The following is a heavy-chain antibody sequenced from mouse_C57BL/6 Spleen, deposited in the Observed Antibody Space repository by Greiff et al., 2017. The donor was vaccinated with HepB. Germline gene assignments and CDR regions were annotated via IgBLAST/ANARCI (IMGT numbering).Heavy chain of an antibody. V-gene: IGHV1-80*01. D-gene: IGHD2-5*01. Sequence: VQRVESGAELVKPGASVKISCKASGYAFSSYWMNWVKQRPGKGLEWIGQIYPGDGDTNYNGKFKGKATLTADKSSSTAYMQLSSLTSEDSAVYFCARERYSNLFAYWGQGTLVTVSA. CDR3: ARERYSNLFAY. J-gene: IGHJ3*01. CDR2: IYPGDGDT. CDR1: GYAFSSYW.